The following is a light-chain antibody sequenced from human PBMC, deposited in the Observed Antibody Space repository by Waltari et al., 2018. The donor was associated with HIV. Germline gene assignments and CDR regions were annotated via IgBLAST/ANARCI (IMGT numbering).Light chain of an antibody. V-gene: IGLV3-1*01. CDR3: QQWDGEFLK. J-gene: IGLJ2*01. CDR2: ERN. Sequence: SPELSQSASITVSAGQRVSISCSGAPKTDGSPCWYQKKAGQSTQLIINERNRRPSGVPERFSASSSGDRATRFMTGTQSVDEADYVCQQWDGEFLKFGGGTRLT. CDR1: PKTDGS.